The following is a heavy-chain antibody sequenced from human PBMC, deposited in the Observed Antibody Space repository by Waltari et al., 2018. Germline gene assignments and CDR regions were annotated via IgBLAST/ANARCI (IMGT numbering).Heavy chain of an antibody. CDR1: GYSFTSYW. D-gene: IGHD2-21*01. V-gene: IGHV5-51*03. CDR3: ARGEGLYCGGDCYYDY. CDR2: IYPGDSDT. Sequence: EVQLVQSGAEVKKPGESLKISCKGSGYSFTSYWIGWVRQMPGKGLEWMGIIYPGDSDTRASPACQGQVTISADKSISTAYLQWSSLKASDTAMYYCARGEGLYCGGDCYYDYWGQGTLVTVSS. J-gene: IGHJ4*02.